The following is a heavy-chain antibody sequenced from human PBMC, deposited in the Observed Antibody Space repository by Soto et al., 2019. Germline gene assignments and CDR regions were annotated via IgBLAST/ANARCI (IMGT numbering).Heavy chain of an antibody. CDR3: ARDRGYRHSDYYGMDV. CDR2: IHFSGTP. J-gene: IGHJ6*02. CDR1: GASIRSDGPY. D-gene: IGHD5-12*01. Sequence: SETLSLTCVVSGASIRSDGPYWSWVRQFPGKGLEWIGYIHFSGTPFYSPSLKSRVSILLDTSESSFSLQLSSVTAADTAVYYCARDRGYRHSDYYGMDVWGQGITVTISS. V-gene: IGHV4-31*11.